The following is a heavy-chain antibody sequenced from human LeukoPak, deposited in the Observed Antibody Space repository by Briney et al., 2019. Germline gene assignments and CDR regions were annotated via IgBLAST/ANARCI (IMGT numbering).Heavy chain of an antibody. J-gene: IGHJ3*02. CDR3: ARRTLVVTATHDAFDI. D-gene: IGHD2-21*02. CDR1: GYSFTSYW. Sequence: GESLKISCKGSGYSFTSYWIGWVRQMPGKGLEWMGIIYPGDSDTRYSPSLQGQVTISGDKSISTAYLQWSSLKASDTAMYYCARRTLVVTATHDAFDIWGQGTMVTVSS. V-gene: IGHV5-51*01. CDR2: IYPGDSDT.